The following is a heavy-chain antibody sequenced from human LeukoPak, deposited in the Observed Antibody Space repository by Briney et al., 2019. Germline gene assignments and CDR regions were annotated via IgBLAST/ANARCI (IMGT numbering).Heavy chain of an antibody. J-gene: IGHJ6*02. V-gene: IGHV1-2*02. Sequence: GASVKVSCKASGYTFTGYYMHWVRQAPGQGLEWMGWINPNSGGTNYAQKFQGRVTMTRDTSISTAYMELSRLRSDDTAAYYCARDLEQQLVPRYYYYGMDVWGQGTTVTVSS. D-gene: IGHD6-13*01. CDR2: INPNSGGT. CDR3: ARDLEQQLVPRYYYYGMDV. CDR1: GYTFTGYY.